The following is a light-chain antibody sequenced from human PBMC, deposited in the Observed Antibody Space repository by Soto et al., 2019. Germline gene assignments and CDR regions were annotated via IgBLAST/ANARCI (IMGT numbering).Light chain of an antibody. CDR1: SSNIGAAYD. J-gene: IGLJ3*02. Sequence: QSVLTQPPSVSGAPGQTVTISCTRSSSNIGAAYDVHWYQHLPGTAPKLLIYGNNNRPSGVPDRFSGSKSGTSASLAITGLQAEDEADYYCQSYDSSLSGCVFCGGTKLTVL. V-gene: IGLV1-40*01. CDR2: GNN. CDR3: QSYDSSLSGCV.